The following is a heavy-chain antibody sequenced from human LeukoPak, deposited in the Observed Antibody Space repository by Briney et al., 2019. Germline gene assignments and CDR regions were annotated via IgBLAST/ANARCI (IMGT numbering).Heavy chain of an antibody. V-gene: IGHV3-72*01. CDR1: GFTFSDHY. Sequence: GGSLRLSCAASGFTFSDHYMDWVRQAPGKGLEWVGRIRNKANSYTTEYATSVKGRFTISRDDSKNLLYLQMNSLKTEDTAVYYCARAPGSGSYLLAYWGQGTLVTVSS. CDR2: IRNKANSYTT. J-gene: IGHJ4*02. D-gene: IGHD3-10*01. CDR3: ARAPGSGSYLLAY.